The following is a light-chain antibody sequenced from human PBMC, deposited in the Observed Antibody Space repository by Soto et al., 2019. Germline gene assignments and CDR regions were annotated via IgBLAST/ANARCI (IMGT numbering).Light chain of an antibody. J-gene: IGKJ1*01. Sequence: EIVLTQSPGTLSLSPGERATLSCRASQSVSSSYLAWYQQKPGQAPRLLLYVASSSATGYPDRLSGSGFGTDFTLTISRLEPEDFAVYYCQQYGRSPPWTVGEGDKGEIK. V-gene: IGKV3-20*01. CDR2: VAS. CDR3: QQYGRSPPWT. CDR1: QSVSSSY.